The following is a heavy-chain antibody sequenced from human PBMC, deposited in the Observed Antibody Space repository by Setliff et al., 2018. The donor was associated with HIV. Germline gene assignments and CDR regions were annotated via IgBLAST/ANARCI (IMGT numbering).Heavy chain of an antibody. D-gene: IGHD2-15*01. CDR2: ISHSNTYI. J-gene: IGHJ4*02. CDR3: ARGYVMCSVNGCFPGYFDY. V-gene: IGHV3-21*01. Sequence: GGSLRLSCAASGFDFSTYSMSWVRLAPGKGLEWVSSISHSNTYIQYGDSVKGRFTISRDNAKNSLYLQLNSLRVDDTAVYYCARGYVMCSVNGCFPGYFDYWGQGALVTVSS. CDR1: GFDFSTYS.